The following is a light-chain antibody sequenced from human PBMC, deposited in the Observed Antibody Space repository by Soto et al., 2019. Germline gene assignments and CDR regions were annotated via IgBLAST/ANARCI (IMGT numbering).Light chain of an antibody. CDR1: QSLLYSNGYNY. J-gene: IGKJ1*01. CDR2: LGS. Sequence: DIVMTQSPLSLLVTPGEPASISCRSSQSLLYSNGYNYVDWYLQKPGQSPQLLIYLGSNRASGVPDKFSGSGSCTDFTLKISRVEPEDVGVYYCMQALQIRTFGHGTKVEIK. V-gene: IGKV2-28*01. CDR3: MQALQIRT.